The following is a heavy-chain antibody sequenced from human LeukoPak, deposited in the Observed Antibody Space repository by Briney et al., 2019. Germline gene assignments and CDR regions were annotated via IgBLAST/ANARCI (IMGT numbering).Heavy chain of an antibody. CDR2: INPNSGGT. CDR3: ARTNYDFWSGYTCYYYMDV. D-gene: IGHD3-3*01. J-gene: IGHJ6*03. CDR1: GYTFTSYD. Sequence: ASVKVSCKASGYTFTSYDINWVRQATGQGLEWMGWINPNSGGTNYAQKFQGRVTMTRDTSISTAYMELSRLRSDDTAVYYCARTNYDFWSGYTCYYYMDVWGKGTTVTVSS. V-gene: IGHV1-2*02.